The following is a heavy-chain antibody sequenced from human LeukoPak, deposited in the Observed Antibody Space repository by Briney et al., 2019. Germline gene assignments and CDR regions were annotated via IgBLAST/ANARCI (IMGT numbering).Heavy chain of an antibody. CDR2: ISGSGGST. V-gene: IGHV3-23*01. J-gene: IGHJ4*02. D-gene: IGHD3-10*01. CDR1: GFTFSSYA. Sequence: PGGSLRLSCAASGFTFSSYAMSWVRQAPGKGLEWVSAISGSGGSTYYADSVKGRFTISRDNSKNTLYLQMNSLRAEDTAVYYCAKDTYYYGSGSYYPFDYWGQGTLVTVSS. CDR3: AKDTYYYGSGSYYPFDY.